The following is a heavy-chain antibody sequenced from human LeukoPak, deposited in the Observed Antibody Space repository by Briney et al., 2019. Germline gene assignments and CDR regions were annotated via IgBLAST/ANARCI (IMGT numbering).Heavy chain of an antibody. D-gene: IGHD3-9*01. Sequence: PGGSLRLSCAASGFTFSSSGMSWVRQAPGKGLEWVSGISGSGGSTYYADSVEGRFTISRDNSENTLYLQMNSLRAEDTAVYYCAKDGGGKRYFDWLLGRPHLDGGFDYWGQGTLVTVSS. V-gene: IGHV3-23*01. J-gene: IGHJ4*02. CDR3: AKDGGGKRYFDWLLGRPHLDGGFDY. CDR1: GFTFSSSG. CDR2: ISGSGGST.